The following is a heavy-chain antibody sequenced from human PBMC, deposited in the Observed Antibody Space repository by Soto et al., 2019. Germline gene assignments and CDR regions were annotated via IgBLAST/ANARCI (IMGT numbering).Heavy chain of an antibody. CDR3: ARAVDYYDSSGYYTHEYFQH. J-gene: IGHJ1*01. D-gene: IGHD3-22*01. Sequence: ASVKVSCKASGYTFTSYGITWVRQAPGQGLERMGWISPYNGNTNYAQKLQGRVTMTTDTSTSTAYMELRSLRSDDTAVYYCARAVDYYDSSGYYTHEYFQHWGQGTLVTVSS. CDR2: ISPYNGNT. CDR1: GYTFTSYG. V-gene: IGHV1-18*01.